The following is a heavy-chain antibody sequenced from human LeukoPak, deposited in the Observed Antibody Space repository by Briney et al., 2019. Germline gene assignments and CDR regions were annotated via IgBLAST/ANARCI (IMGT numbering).Heavy chain of an antibody. CDR2: ISGSGGST. J-gene: IGHJ4*02. CDR1: GFTFSSYA. CDR3: AKLPEGYCTNGVCYLDS. V-gene: IGHV3-23*01. Sequence: GGSLRLSCAASGFTFSSYAMSWVRRAPGKGLKWVSAISGSGGSTYYAGSVKGRFTISRDNSKNTLYLQMNSLRAEDTAVYYCAKLPEGYCTNGVCYLDSWGQGTLVTVSS. D-gene: IGHD2-8*01.